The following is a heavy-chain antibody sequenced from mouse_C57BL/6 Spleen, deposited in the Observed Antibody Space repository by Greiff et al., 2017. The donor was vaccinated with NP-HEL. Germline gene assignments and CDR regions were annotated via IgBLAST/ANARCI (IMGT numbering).Heavy chain of an antibody. CDR1: GFTFTDYG. Sequence: EVHVVESGGGLVQPGGSLKLSCAASGFTFTDYGMAWVRQAPRKGPEWVAFISPFAYSTYYPDTVTGRFTISRENAKNTLYLEMSSLRSEDRAMDYCARRGGNSLWYVGVWGTGITVTVSS. CDR2: ISPFAYST. CDR3: ARRGGNSLWYVGV. V-gene: IGHV5-15*01. J-gene: IGHJ1*03. D-gene: IGHD2-1*01.